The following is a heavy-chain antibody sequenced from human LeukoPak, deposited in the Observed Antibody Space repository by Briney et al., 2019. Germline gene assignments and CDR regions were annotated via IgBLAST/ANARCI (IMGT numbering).Heavy chain of an antibody. Sequence: GGSLRLSCAASGFTFSSYAMSWVRHAPGKGLEWVSPIKSNGDSTYSASSVSGRFTISRDNYKNTLYLQMNSLRDEATAVYYSAKDEVVVVDYWGQGTLVTVSS. J-gene: IGHJ4*02. V-gene: IGHV3-23*01. CDR2: IKSNGDST. CDR1: GFTFSSYA. D-gene: IGHD3-22*01. CDR3: AKDEVVVVDY.